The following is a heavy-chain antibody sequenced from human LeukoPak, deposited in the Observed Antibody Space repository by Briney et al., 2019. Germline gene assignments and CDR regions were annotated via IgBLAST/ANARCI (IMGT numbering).Heavy chain of an antibody. V-gene: IGHV4-59*01. Sequence: PSETLSLTCTVSGGSIGSYYWSWIRQPPGKGLEWIGYIYYSGSTNYNPSLKSRVTISVDTSKNQFSLKLSSVTAADTAVYYCARDPGGYCSGGSCYPDAFDIWGQGTMVTVSS. CDR2: IYYSGST. CDR1: GGSIGSYY. CDR3: ARDPGGYCSGGSCYPDAFDI. J-gene: IGHJ3*02. D-gene: IGHD2-15*01.